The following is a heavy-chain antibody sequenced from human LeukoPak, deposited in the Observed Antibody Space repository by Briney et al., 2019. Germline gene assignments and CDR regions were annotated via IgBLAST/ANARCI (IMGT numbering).Heavy chain of an antibody. D-gene: IGHD4-11*01. V-gene: IGHV4-34*01. CDR2: INHSGST. Sequence: SETLSLTCAVYGGSFSGYYWSWIRQPPGKGLEWIGEINHSGSTNYNPSLKSRVTISVDTSKNQFSLKLSSVTAADTAVYYCARATYSNYGPRHWGQGTLVTVSS. J-gene: IGHJ4*02. CDR3: ARATYSNYGPRH. CDR1: GGSFSGYY.